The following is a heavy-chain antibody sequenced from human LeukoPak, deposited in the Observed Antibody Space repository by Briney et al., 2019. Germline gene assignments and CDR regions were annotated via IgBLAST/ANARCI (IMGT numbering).Heavy chain of an antibody. CDR1: GYSISSGYY. CDR3: AREGVAVAGKGFDYYYGMDV. J-gene: IGHJ6*02. CDR2: IYHSGST. D-gene: IGHD6-19*01. Sequence: SETLSLTCAVSGYSISSGYYWGWIRQPPGKGLEWIGSIYHSGSTYYNPSLKSRVTISVDTSKNQFSLKLSSVTAADTAVYYCAREGVAVAGKGFDYYYGMDVWGQGTTVTVSS. V-gene: IGHV4-38-2*02.